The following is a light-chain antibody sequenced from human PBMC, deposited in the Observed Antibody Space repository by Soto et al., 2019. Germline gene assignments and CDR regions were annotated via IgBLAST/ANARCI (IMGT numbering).Light chain of an antibody. CDR2: AAS. Sequence: DILLIRSPATLSASVGDRITITCRASETIFKFLAWYQQRSGSAPNLLIYAASDLEKGVPSRFSGSGSGTEFTLTIDNLQPNDSATYFCQHYHSQSITFGGGTQVDVK. CDR3: QHYHSQSIT. V-gene: IGKV1-5*01. CDR1: ETIFKF. J-gene: IGKJ4*01.